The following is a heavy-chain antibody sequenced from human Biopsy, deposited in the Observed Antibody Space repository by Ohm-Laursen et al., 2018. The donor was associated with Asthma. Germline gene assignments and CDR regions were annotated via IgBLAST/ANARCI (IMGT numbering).Heavy chain of an antibody. CDR3: AREVSTVDYGYYHFAMDV. D-gene: IGHD4-17*01. Sequence: SVKVSCKASGGTFSRYAISWVRQAPGQGLEWMGGIIPVFGTSNYAQKFQGIVTFTADGSTSSAYMELSSLTSEDSAVYYCAREVSTVDYGYYHFAMDVWGQGTTVTVSS. V-gene: IGHV1-69*13. CDR1: GGTFSRYA. J-gene: IGHJ6*02. CDR2: IIPVFGTS.